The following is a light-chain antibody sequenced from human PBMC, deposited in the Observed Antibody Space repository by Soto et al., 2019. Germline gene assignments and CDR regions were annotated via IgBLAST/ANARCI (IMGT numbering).Light chain of an antibody. CDR2: GAS. Sequence: EIVMTQSPATLSVSPGERATLSCRASQSVSSNLAWYQQKPGQAPRLLIYGASTRATGIPARFSGSGSGTEFTLTISSLQSEDFATYYCQQYHGFSFTFGQGTKLEI. CDR1: QSVSSN. J-gene: IGKJ2*01. V-gene: IGKV3-15*01. CDR3: QQYHGFSFT.